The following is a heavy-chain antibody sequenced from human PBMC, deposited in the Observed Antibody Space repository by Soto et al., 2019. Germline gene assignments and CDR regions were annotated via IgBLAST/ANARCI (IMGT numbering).Heavy chain of an antibody. CDR3: GRVSGDGDDMDV. V-gene: IGHV5-51*01. Sequence: GESLKISCKASGYSFTDYWMGWVRQMPGNGLEWLGIIHPRDSDVRYNSSLKGQVTMSADKSISTAYLQWSSLKASDSAKYFCGRVSGDGDDMDVWGQGTKVTVSS. J-gene: IGHJ6*02. CDR2: IHPRDSDV. CDR1: GYSFTDYW. D-gene: IGHD3-10*02.